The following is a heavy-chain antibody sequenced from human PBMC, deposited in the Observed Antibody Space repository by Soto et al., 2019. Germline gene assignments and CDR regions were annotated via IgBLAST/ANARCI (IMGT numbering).Heavy chain of an antibody. D-gene: IGHD2-15*01. CDR1: GFTFSSYS. J-gene: IGHJ6*03. Sequence: EVQLVESGGGLVKPGGSLRLSCAASGFTFSSYSMNWVRQAPGKGLEWVSSISSSSSYIYYADSVKGRFTISRDNAKNSLYLQMNSLRAEDTAVYYCARDSIVVVVAATDYYYYYMDVCGKGTTVTVSS. CDR2: ISSSSSYI. CDR3: ARDSIVVVVAATDYYYYYMDV. V-gene: IGHV3-21*01.